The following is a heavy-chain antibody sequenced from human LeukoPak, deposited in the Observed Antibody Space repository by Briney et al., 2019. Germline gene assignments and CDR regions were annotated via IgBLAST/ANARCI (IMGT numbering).Heavy chain of an antibody. CDR2: IYYFGTT. V-gene: IGHV4-39*07. Sequence: SETLSLTCTVSGGSIIDSSYYWGWIRQPPGKGLEWIGNIYYFGTTLHNPSLKSRVTMSVDTSKNQFSLKLSSVTAADTAVYHCARDSHAWYGQYYFDFWGQGALVTVSS. CDR3: ARDSHAWYGQYYFDF. D-gene: IGHD6-13*01. J-gene: IGHJ4*02. CDR1: GGSIIDSSYY.